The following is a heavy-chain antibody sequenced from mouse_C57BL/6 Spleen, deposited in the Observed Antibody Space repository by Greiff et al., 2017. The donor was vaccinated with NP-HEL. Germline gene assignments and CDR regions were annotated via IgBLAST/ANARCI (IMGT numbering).Heavy chain of an antibody. CDR3: ARERAGVRLGY. Sequence: EVKLVEPGGGLVKPGGSLKLSCAASGFTFSSYAMSWVRQTPEKRLEWVATISAGGSYTYYPDNVKGRFTISRDNAKNNLYLQMSHLKSEDTAMYYCARERAGVRLGYWGQGTTLTVSS. CDR2: ISAGGSYT. CDR1: GFTFSSYA. D-gene: IGHD1-1*02. J-gene: IGHJ2*01. V-gene: IGHV5-4*01.